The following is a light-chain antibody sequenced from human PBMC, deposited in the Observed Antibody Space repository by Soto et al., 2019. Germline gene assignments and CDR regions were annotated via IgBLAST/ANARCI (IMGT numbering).Light chain of an antibody. CDR3: QQYNSYPWT. Sequence: DIQMTQSPSTLSASVGDRVTITCRASQSISSGLAWYQKKPGKAPRLLIYDASTLESGVPSRFSGSGSGTEFTLTISSLQPDDFATYYCQQYNSYPWTFGQGTKVDIK. CDR2: DAS. J-gene: IGKJ1*01. V-gene: IGKV1-5*01. CDR1: QSISSG.